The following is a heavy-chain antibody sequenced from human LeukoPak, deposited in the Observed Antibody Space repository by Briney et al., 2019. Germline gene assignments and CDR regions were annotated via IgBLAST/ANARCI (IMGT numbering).Heavy chain of an antibody. CDR3: AGKRDRTADY. Sequence: SETLSLTCTVSGGSISSSSYYWGWIRQPPGKGLEWIGSIHYSGSTYYNPSLKSRVTISVDTSKNQFSLKLSSVTASDTAVYYCAGKRDRTADYWGQGTLVTVSS. J-gene: IGHJ4*02. V-gene: IGHV4-39*01. D-gene: IGHD1-1*01. CDR2: IHYSGST. CDR1: GGSISSSSYY.